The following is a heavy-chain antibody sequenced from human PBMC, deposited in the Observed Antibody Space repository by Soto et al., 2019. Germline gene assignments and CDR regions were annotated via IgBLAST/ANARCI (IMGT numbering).Heavy chain of an antibody. D-gene: IGHD2-21*02. V-gene: IGHV4-39*01. J-gene: IGHJ4*02. Sequence: SETLSLTCTVSGGSTSRSSSYWGWIRQPPGKGLEWIGSIHYSGSTYYNPSLKSRVTISADTSKNQFSLTLSSVTAADSAVYYCAREEYCGGDCYQFDYWGQGTLVTSPQ. CDR3: AREEYCGGDCYQFDY. CDR1: GGSTSRSSSY. CDR2: IHYSGST.